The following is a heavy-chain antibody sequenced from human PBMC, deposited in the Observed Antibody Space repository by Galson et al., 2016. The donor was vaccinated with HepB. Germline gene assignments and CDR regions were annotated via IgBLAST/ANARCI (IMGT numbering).Heavy chain of an antibody. J-gene: IGHJ4*02. CDR3: ARRDQYTFIPYYDSSDDFSPPAHPFDY. CDR1: GYSFSNYW. Sequence: QSGAEVKKPGESLKISCKGSGYSFSNYWIAWVRQMPGKGLEWMGIIYPDDSETRYSPSFQGQVTISADTSINTAYLQWSSLKASDTAMYYCARRDQYTFIPYYDSSDDFSPPAHPFDYWGQGTLVTVSS. D-gene: IGHD3-22*01. V-gene: IGHV5-51*01. CDR2: IYPDDSET.